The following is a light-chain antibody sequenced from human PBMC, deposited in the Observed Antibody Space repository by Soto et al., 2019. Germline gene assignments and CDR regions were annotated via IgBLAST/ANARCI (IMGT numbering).Light chain of an antibody. CDR2: RNN. Sequence: SGLPQPTSVSGAPGQGVTISCTGSSSNIGAGYDVHGYQQLPGTAPKLLIFRNNNRPSGVPDRFSGSKSGTSASLAITGLQAEDEADYYCQSYDSSLSAYVFATGTKVTVL. CDR3: QSYDSSLSAYV. CDR1: SSNIGAGYD. V-gene: IGLV1-40*01. J-gene: IGLJ1*01.